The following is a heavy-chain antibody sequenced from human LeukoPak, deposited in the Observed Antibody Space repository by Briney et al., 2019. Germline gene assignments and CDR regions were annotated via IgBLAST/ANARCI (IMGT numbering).Heavy chain of an antibody. V-gene: IGHV4-34*12. J-gene: IGHJ3*02. CDR3: ARFGSSTWYKGAFYI. CDR2: IVHSGNT. D-gene: IGHD1-1*01. Sequence: PSETLSLTCAVYGVTFSDYYWSWLPQPPGKGLEWIGEIVHSGNTYYNQSLKSRVTISVDTSKNQFSLNLTSVTAADTAVYYCARFGSSTWYKGAFYIWGQGTMVTVAS. CDR1: GVTFSDYY.